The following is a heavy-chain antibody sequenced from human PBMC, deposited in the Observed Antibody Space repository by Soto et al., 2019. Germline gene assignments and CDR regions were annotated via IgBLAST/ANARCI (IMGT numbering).Heavy chain of an antibody. V-gene: IGHV4-59*01. D-gene: IGHD3-10*01. CDR3: ARGGGSPDY. CDR1: GGSLRSNY. J-gene: IGHJ4*02. CDR2: IYYSGST. Sequence: QVQLQESGPGLVKPSETLSLLCTVSGGSLRSNYWSWIRQPPGKGLEYIGYIYYSGSTNYNPSLKSRVTISVDTSKNQFSLKLSSVTAADTAVYYCARGGGSPDYWGQGTLVTVSS.